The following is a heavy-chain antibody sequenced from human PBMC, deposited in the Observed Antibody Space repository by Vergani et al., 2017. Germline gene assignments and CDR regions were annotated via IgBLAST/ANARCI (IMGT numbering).Heavy chain of an antibody. CDR1: GYSFTSYG. J-gene: IGHJ4*02. Sequence: VQLVQSGAEVKKPGESLKISCKGSGYSFTSYGISWVRQAPGQGLEWMGWISAYNGNTNYAQKLQGRVTMTTDTSTSTAYMELRSLRSDDTAVYYCARPSSGWFYYFDYWGQGTLVTVSS. D-gene: IGHD6-19*01. CDR2: ISAYNGNT. V-gene: IGHV1-18*04. CDR3: ARPSSGWFYYFDY.